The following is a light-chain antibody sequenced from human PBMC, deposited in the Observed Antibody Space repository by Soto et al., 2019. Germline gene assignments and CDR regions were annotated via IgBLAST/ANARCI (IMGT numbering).Light chain of an antibody. CDR2: DVS. CDR3: CSYVGSYHWV. V-gene: IGLV2-11*01. J-gene: IGLJ3*02. CDR1: SSDVGGYDY. Sequence: QSALTQPRSVSGSPGQSVTISCTGTSSDVGGYDYVSWYQQHPGKAPKLMIYDVSRRPSGVPDRFSGSKSGNTASLTGSGLRADDEADYYCCSYVGSYHWVFGGGTKLTV.